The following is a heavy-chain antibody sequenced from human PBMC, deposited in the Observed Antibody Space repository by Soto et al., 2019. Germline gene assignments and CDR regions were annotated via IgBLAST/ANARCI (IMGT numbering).Heavy chain of an antibody. CDR3: ARVLSSWTLFDS. CDR1: SGSISSNW. Sequence: PSETLSLTCAVSSGSISSNWWSWVRQPPGKGLEWIGEISHSGNTNYNPSLKSRVIMSVDKSKNQFSLQLRSVTAADTAVYYCARVLSSWTLFDSWGQGALVT. J-gene: IGHJ4*02. V-gene: IGHV4-4*02. D-gene: IGHD6-13*01. CDR2: ISHSGNT.